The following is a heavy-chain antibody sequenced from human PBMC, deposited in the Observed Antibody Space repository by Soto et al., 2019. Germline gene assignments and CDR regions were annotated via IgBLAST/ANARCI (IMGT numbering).Heavy chain of an antibody. V-gene: IGHV4-4*02. Sequence: QVQLQESGPGLVKPSGTLSLTCAVSGGSISSSNWWCWVRQSPEKGLEWIGEIHHSGSTNYNPSLQSRVTISVDTSNSQFSLKLSSVTAAATAVYYCARGNFDYWGQGTLVTVSS. CDR1: GGSISSSNW. J-gene: IGHJ4*02. CDR3: ARGNFDY. CDR2: IHHSGST.